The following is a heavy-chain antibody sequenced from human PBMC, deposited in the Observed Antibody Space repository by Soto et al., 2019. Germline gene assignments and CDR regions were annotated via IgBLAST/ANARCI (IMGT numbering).Heavy chain of an antibody. CDR3: ARAVGSSSSGRSYYYGMDV. CDR2: INHSGST. CDR1: GGSFSGYY. J-gene: IGHJ6*02. Sequence: PSETLSLTCAVYGGSFSGYYWSWIRQPPGKGLEWVGEINHSGSTNYNPSLKSRVTISVDTSKSQFSLKLSSVTAADTAVYYCARAVGSSSSGRSYYYGMDVWGQGTAVTVSS. D-gene: IGHD6-6*01. V-gene: IGHV4-34*01.